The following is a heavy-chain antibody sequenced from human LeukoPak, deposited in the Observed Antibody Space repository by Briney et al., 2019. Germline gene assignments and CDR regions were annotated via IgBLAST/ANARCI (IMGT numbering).Heavy chain of an antibody. Sequence: GGTLRLSCAASGFTFDDYAMHWVRQAPGKGLEWVSGISWNSGSIGYADSVKGRFSISRDNAKRSLYLQMNSLRAEDTAVYYCARLRSSGCSLKYWGQGTLVTVSS. J-gene: IGHJ4*02. CDR2: ISWNSGSI. CDR3: ARLRSSGCSLKY. CDR1: GFTFDDYA. D-gene: IGHD3-22*01. V-gene: IGHV3-9*01.